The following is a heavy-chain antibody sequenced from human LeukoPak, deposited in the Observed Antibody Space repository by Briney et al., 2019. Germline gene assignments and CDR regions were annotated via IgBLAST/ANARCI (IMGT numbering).Heavy chain of an antibody. CDR2: IRDKANSDTT. CDR3: ARGASSSSPYYYHGLDV. J-gene: IGHJ6*02. D-gene: IGHD2-2*01. CDR1: GFTFSDHY. Sequence: GGSLRLSCVASGFTFSDHYMDWVRQAPGKGLEWVGRIRDKANSDTTVYAASVKGRYTISRDDSRSSLYLQMNSLKTEDTAVYYCARGASSSSPYYYHGLDVWGQGTTVTVSS. V-gene: IGHV3-72*01.